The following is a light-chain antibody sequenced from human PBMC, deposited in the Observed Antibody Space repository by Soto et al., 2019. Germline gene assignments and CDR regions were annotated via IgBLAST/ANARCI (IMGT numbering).Light chain of an antibody. CDR2: EVT. J-gene: IGLJ2*01. V-gene: IGLV2-14*01. CDR3: SSYTSSTTPV. CDR1: SGDIGAYPY. Sequence: QSALTQPASVSGSPGQSITISCAGTSGDIGAYPYISWYQHHPGKAPKLIIFEVTNRPSGISHRFSGSRSGNTASLTISGLQADDEADYYCSSYTSSTTPVFGGGTQLTVL.